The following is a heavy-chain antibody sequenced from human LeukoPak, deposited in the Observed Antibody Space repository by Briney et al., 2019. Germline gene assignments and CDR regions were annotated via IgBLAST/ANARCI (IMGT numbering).Heavy chain of an antibody. J-gene: IGHJ6*01. Sequence: SETLSLTCTVSGGSISSYYWSWIRQPAGKGLEWIGRIYTSGSTNYNPSLKSRVTMSVDTSKNQFSLKLSSVTAADTAVYYCARVGGPNCSGGSCVVSYGMDVWGQGTTVTVSS. CDR1: GGSISSYY. V-gene: IGHV4-4*07. CDR3: ARVGGPNCSGGSCVVSYGMDV. D-gene: IGHD2-15*01. CDR2: IYTSGST.